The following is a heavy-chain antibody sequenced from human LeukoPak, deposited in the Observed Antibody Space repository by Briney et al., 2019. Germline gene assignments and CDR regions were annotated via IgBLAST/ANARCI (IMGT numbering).Heavy chain of an antibody. CDR1: GFTFSSYG. CDR2: ISYDGSNK. CDR3: AKDLDPYYYHSGSYSFDY. D-gene: IGHD3-10*01. Sequence: GSLRLSCAASGFTFSSYGMHWVRQAPGKGLEWVAVISYDGSNKYYADSVKGRFTISRDSSKNTLYLQMNSLRAEDTAVYFCAKDLDPYYYHSGSYSFDYWGQGTLVTVS. V-gene: IGHV3-30*18. J-gene: IGHJ4*02.